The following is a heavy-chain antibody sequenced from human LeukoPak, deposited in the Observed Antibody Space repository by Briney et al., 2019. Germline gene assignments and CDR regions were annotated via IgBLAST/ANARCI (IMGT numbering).Heavy chain of an antibody. Sequence: SETLSLTCSVSGASISTYYWSWIRQPPGKGLEWIGYIYYSGSTNYNPSLKSRVTISVDTSKNQFSLKLSSVTAADTAVYYCARAPASTSYFDYWGQGTLVTVSS. J-gene: IGHJ4*02. CDR3: ARAPASTSYFDY. V-gene: IGHV4-59*08. CDR2: IYYSGST. D-gene: IGHD2-2*01. CDR1: GASISTYY.